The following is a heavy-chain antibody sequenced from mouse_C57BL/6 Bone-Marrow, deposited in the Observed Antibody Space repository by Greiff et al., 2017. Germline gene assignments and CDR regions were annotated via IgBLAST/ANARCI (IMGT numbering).Heavy chain of an antibody. CDR3: TRGGLLLAWFAY. CDR2: IYPGNSDT. CDR1: GYTFTSYW. J-gene: IGHJ3*01. D-gene: IGHD2-3*01. V-gene: IGHV1-5*01. Sequence: VQLQQSGTVLARPGASVKMSCKTSGYTFTSYWMHWVKQRPGQGLEWIGAIYPGNSDTSYNQKFTGKAKLTAVTSASTAYMELSSLTNEDSAVYYCTRGGLLLAWFAYWGQGTLVTVSA.